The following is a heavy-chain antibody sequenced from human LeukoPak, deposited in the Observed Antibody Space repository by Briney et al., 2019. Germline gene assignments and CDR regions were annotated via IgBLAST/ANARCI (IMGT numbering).Heavy chain of an antibody. CDR3: ARDPRRTLFGVVYYYMDV. V-gene: IGHV3-30-3*01. Sequence: PGGSLRLSCAASGFTFSTYALHWVRQAPGKVLEWVAFISYDGSNKYYADSVKGRFTISRDNSKNTLYLQMNSLRAEDTAVYYCARDPRRTLFGVVYYYMDVWGKGTTVTVSS. D-gene: IGHD3-3*01. CDR2: ISYDGSNK. CDR1: GFTFSTYA. J-gene: IGHJ6*03.